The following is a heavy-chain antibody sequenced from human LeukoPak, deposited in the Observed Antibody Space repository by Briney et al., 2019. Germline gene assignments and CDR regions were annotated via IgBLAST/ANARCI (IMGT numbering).Heavy chain of an antibody. CDR3: ARSVGATPLDY. CDR2: IYPGDSDT. V-gene: IGHV5-51*01. CDR1: GYRFTSYW. J-gene: IGHJ4*02. Sequence: GESLKISCKGSGYRFTSYWIGWVRQMPGKGLEWMGFIYPGDSDTRYSPSFQGQVTISADKSMSTAYLQWSSLKASDTAVYYCARSVGATPLDYWGQGTLVTVSS. D-gene: IGHD1-26*01.